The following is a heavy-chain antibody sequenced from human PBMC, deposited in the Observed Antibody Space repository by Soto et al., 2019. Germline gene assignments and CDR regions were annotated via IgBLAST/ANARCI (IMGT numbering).Heavy chain of an antibody. CDR2: IWYDGSNK. Sequence: GGSLRLSCAASGFTFSSYGMHWVRQAPGKGLEWVAVIWYDGSNKYYADSVKGRFTISRDNSKNTLYLQMNSLRAEDTAVYYCARAAPYYYGSGSYYFDYWGQGTLVTVSS. CDR3: ARAAPYYYGSGSYYFDY. V-gene: IGHV3-33*01. CDR1: GFTFSSYG. J-gene: IGHJ4*02. D-gene: IGHD3-10*01.